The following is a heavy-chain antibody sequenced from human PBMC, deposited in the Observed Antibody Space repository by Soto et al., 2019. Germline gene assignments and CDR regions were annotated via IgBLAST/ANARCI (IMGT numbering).Heavy chain of an antibody. Sequence: KPSETLSLTCSVSGGSISSGDYYWSWIRQPPGKGLEWIGYIYYSGSTYYNPSLKSRVTISVDTSKNQFSLKLSSVTAADTAVYYCARAASYDFWSGASRFDPWGQGTLVTVYS. CDR2: IYYSGST. V-gene: IGHV4-30-4*01. J-gene: IGHJ5*02. D-gene: IGHD3-3*01. CDR1: GGSISSGDYY. CDR3: ARAASYDFWSGASRFDP.